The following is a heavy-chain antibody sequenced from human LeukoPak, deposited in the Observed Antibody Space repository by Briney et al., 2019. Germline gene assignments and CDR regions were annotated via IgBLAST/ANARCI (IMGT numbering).Heavy chain of an antibody. V-gene: IGHV4-39*07. CDR1: GGSISSSSYY. CDR3: ARYHPDYSYAPPRAFDI. Sequence: SETLSLTCTVSGGSISSSSYYWGWIRQPPGKGLEWIGSIYYSGSTYYNPSLKSRVTISVDTSKNQFSLKLSSVTAADTAVYYCARYHPDYSYAPPRAFDIWGQGTMVTVSS. D-gene: IGHD5-18*01. CDR2: IYYSGST. J-gene: IGHJ3*02.